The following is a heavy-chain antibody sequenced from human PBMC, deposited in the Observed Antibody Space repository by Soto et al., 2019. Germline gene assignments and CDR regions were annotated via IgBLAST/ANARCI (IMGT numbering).Heavy chain of an antibody. Sequence: GESLKISCKGSGYSFAGYWITWVRQKPGKGLEWMGRIDPSDSQTYYSPSFRGHVTISVTKSITTVFLQWSSPRASDTAMYYCARQIYDSDTGPNFQYYFDSWGEGTPVTVSS. CDR1: GYSFAGYW. CDR3: ARQIYDSDTGPNFQYYFDS. CDR2: IDPSDSQT. D-gene: IGHD3-22*01. J-gene: IGHJ4*02. V-gene: IGHV5-10-1*01.